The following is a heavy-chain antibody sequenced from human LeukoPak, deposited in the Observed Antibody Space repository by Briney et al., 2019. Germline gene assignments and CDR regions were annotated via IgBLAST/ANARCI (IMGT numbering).Heavy chain of an antibody. CDR1: GFTFSSYA. J-gene: IGHJ6*02. Sequence: PGGSLRLSCAASGFTFSSYAMSWVRQAPGKGLEWVSGFSGSGDSTYYADSVKGRFTISRDNSKNTLYLQMNSLRAEDTAVYFCVRGYSFGPYGMDVWGQGTTVTVSS. CDR2: FSGSGDST. D-gene: IGHD2-15*01. CDR3: VRGYSFGPYGMDV. V-gene: IGHV3-23*01.